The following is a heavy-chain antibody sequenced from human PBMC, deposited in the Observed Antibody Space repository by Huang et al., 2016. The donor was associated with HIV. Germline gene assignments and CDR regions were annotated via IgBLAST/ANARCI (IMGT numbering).Heavy chain of an antibody. Sequence: QVQLVESGGGVVQPGRSLRLSCAASGFTFRSFGMNWVRQAPGKGVEWVAVISYDGSNKYYVDSVKGRFTISRDNSRNTLYLQMNSLRVEDTAVYYCAKEIEVLTGYDYHGMDVWGQGTTVTVSS. CDR1: GFTFRSFG. J-gene: IGHJ6*02. V-gene: IGHV3-30*18. CDR2: ISYDGSNK. CDR3: AKEIEVLTGYDYHGMDV. D-gene: IGHD2-21*02.